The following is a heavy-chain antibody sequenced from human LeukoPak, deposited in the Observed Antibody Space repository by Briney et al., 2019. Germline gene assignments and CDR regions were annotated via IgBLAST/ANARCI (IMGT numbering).Heavy chain of an antibody. J-gene: IGHJ4*02. D-gene: IGHD3-22*01. CDR3: AREYRHYYDSSGSQEY. CDR2: IYTSGST. V-gene: IGHV4-4*07. Sequence: KPSETLSLTCTVSGGSISSYYWSWIRQPAGKGLEWIGRIYTSGSTNYNPSLKSRVTISVDTSKNQFSLKLSSVTAADTAVYYCAREYRHYYDSSGSQEYWGQGTLVTVSS. CDR1: GGSISSYY.